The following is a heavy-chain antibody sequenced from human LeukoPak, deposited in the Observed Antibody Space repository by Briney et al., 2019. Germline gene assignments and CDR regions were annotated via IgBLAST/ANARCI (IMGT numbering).Heavy chain of an antibody. CDR1: GFTFSSYW. CDR2: INSDGSTT. CDR3: AKPFGFLEWLYGGYFDS. Sequence: TGGSLRLSCAASGFTFSSYWMHWVRQAPGKGLVWVSRINSDGSTTTYADSVKGRFTISRDNAKNTLYLQMNSLRAEDTAVYYCAKPFGFLEWLYGGYFDSWGQGTLVTVSS. D-gene: IGHD3-3*01. V-gene: IGHV3-74*01. J-gene: IGHJ4*02.